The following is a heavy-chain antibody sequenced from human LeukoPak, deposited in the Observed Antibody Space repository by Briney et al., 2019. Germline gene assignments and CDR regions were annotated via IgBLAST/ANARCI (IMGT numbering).Heavy chain of an antibody. J-gene: IGHJ3*02. CDR3: AIAGKYYDSSVPPPDDFDI. CDR1: GFTFSRYE. D-gene: IGHD3-22*01. Sequence: PGGSLRLSCAASGFTFSRYEMNWVRQAPGKGLEWVSSISSRGSTIYYADSGKGRFTISRDNAKNSLYLQMTRMTAEDTAVYYCAIAGKYYDSSVPPPDDFDIWGQGTMVTVSS. CDR2: ISSRGSTI. V-gene: IGHV3-48*03.